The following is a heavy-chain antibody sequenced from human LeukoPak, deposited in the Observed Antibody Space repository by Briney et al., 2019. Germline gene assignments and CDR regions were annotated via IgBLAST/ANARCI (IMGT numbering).Heavy chain of an antibody. CDR3: ARGDDFSGDY. Sequence: GGSLRLSCAASIFTFSTYWMSWVRQVPGKGLEWVANIHQDGIERYYVDSVKGRFTTSRDNAKNSLYLQMNSLRAEDTAVYYCARGDDFSGDYWGQGTLVTVSS. J-gene: IGHJ4*02. CDR2: IHQDGIER. CDR1: IFTFSTYW. D-gene: IGHD2-21*02. V-gene: IGHV3-7*04.